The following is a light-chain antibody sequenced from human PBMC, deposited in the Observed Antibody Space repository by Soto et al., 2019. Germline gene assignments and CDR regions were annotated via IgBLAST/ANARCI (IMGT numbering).Light chain of an antibody. CDR3: SPYTSSSTPWV. V-gene: IGLV2-14*01. CDR1: SSDVGGYNY. CDR2: DVS. J-gene: IGLJ3*02. Sequence: QSVLTQPASVSGSPGQSITISCTGTSSDVGGYNYVSWYQQHPGKAPKLMIYDVSNRPSGVSNRFSGSKSGNTASLTISGLQAEDEADYYCSPYTSSSTPWVFGGGTKLTVL.